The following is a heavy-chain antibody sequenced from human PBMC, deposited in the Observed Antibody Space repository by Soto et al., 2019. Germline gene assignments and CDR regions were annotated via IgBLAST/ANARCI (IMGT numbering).Heavy chain of an antibody. CDR3: ARFTYKSGFNWFDP. CDR1: GAPINSDY. J-gene: IGHJ5*02. CDR2: IYHIGST. D-gene: IGHD5-12*01. V-gene: IGHV4-59*01. Sequence: SETLSLTCTVSGAPINSDYWSWIRQSPGKGLEWIGYIYHIGSTDYNPSFKSRVTISIDKSKNQFSLNLRSVTAADTAVYFCARFTYKSGFNWFDPWGQGTQVTVSS.